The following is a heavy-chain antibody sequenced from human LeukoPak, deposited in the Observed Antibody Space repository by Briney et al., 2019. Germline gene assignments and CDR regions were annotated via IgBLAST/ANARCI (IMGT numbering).Heavy chain of an antibody. D-gene: IGHD6-19*01. CDR1: GFTFDDYA. CDR2: ISWSSGSL. V-gene: IGHV3-9*03. CDR3: AKESSSGYYFDY. Sequence: GRSLRLSCAASGFTFDDYAMHWVRQAPGKGLERVSGISWSSGSLGYAASVKGRFTISSDNAKNSLYLQMNSLRAEDMALYYCAKESSSGYYFDYWGQGTLVTVSS. J-gene: IGHJ4*02.